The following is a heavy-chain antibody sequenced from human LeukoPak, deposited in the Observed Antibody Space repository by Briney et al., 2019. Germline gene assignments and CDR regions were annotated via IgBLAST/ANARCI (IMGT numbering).Heavy chain of an antibody. Sequence: GGSLRLSCAASGFTFDDYAMHWVRHAPGKGLEWVSGISWNSGSIGYADSVKGRFTIPRDNAKNSVSLQMTSLRVEDTAVYYGARASFSGHNYVNLDFWGRGTLVAVSS. V-gene: IGHV3-9*01. J-gene: IGHJ4*02. CDR3: ARASFSGHNYVNLDF. CDR1: GFTFDDYA. D-gene: IGHD5-18*01. CDR2: ISWNSGSI.